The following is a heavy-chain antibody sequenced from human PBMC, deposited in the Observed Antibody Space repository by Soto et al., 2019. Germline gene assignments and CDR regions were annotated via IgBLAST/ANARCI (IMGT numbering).Heavy chain of an antibody. Sequence: EVQLLESGGGFVQRGGSLRLSCAASGFIFNNYAMTWVRQAPGKGLEWVARVSGRGGSAYYADSVKGRLTISRDNSNNTLYLQMTIVRGEDTAVYYCVRRAGGAVVWYYDLWGRGSLVNVFS. CDR2: VSGRGGSA. D-gene: IGHD2-21*01. CDR3: VRRAGGAVVWYYDL. J-gene: IGHJ2*01. V-gene: IGHV3-23*01. CDR1: GFIFNNYA.